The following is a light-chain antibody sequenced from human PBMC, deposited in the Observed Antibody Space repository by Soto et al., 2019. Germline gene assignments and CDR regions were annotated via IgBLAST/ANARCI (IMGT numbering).Light chain of an antibody. V-gene: IGKV1-5*01. J-gene: IGKJ1*01. CDR3: KQYNSYWT. CDR1: QSISSW. CDR2: DAS. Sequence: DIQMTQSPSTLSASVGDRVTITCRASQSISSWLAWYQQKPGKAPKLLIYDASSLESGLPSRFSGSGSGTEFTLTISSMQPDDFATYYCKQYNSYWTVGQGTKGDIK.